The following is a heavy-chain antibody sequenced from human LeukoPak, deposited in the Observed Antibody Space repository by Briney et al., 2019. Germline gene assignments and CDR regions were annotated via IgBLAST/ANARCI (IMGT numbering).Heavy chain of an antibody. V-gene: IGHV4-34*01. Sequence: SETLSLTCAVYGGSFSGYYWSWIRQPPGKGLEWIGEINHSGSTNYNPSLKSRVTISVDTSKNQFSLKLSSVTAADTAVYYCAIGGGSSGYYTDYWGQGTLVTVSS. CDR1: GGSFSGYY. CDR3: AIGGGSSGYYTDY. CDR2: INHSGST. D-gene: IGHD3-22*01. J-gene: IGHJ4*02.